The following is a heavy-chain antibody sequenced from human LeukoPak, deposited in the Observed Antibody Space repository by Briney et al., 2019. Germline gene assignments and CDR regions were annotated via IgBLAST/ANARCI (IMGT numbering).Heavy chain of an antibody. Sequence: GGSLRLSCAASGFTFSSYSMNWVRQAPGEGLEWVSSISSSSSYIYYADSVKGRFTISRDNAKNSLYLQMNSLRAEDTAVYYCASGAAGYDILTGTFDYWGQGTLVTVSS. D-gene: IGHD3-9*01. CDR2: ISSSSSYI. V-gene: IGHV3-21*01. J-gene: IGHJ4*02. CDR3: ASGAAGYDILTGTFDY. CDR1: GFTFSSYS.